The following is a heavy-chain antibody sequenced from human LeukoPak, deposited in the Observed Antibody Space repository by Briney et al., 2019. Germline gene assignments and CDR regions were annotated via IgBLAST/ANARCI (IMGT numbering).Heavy chain of an antibody. CDR2: INHNGNVN. J-gene: IGHJ6*02. V-gene: IGHV3-7*03. CDR1: GFTFSSYW. Sequence: HPGGSLRLSCAASGFTFSSYWMNWARQAPGKGLEWVASINHNGNVNYYVDSVKGRFTISRDNAKNSLYLQMSNLRAGDTAVYFCARGGGLDVWGQGATVTVSS. D-gene: IGHD3-16*01. CDR3: ARGGGLDV.